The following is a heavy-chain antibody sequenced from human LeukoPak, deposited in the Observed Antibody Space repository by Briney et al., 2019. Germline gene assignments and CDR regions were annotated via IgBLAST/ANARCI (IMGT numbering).Heavy chain of an antibody. Sequence: GESLKISCKGSGYSFTGYYMHWVRQAPGQGLEWMGWINPNSGGTNYAQKFQGRVTMTRDTSISTAYMELSRLRSDDTAVYYCARDPYGMDVWGQGTTVTVSS. CDR2: INPNSGGT. CDR1: GYSFTGYY. V-gene: IGHV1-2*02. J-gene: IGHJ6*02. CDR3: ARDPYGMDV.